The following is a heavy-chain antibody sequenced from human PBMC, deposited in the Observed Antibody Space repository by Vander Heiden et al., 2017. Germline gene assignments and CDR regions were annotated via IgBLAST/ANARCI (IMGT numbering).Heavy chain of an antibody. Sequence: EVQLVESGGGLVQPGRSLRLSCAASGFHFDAYAMHWVRQAPGKGLEWVSGISWNSGSIGYADSVKGRFTISRDNAKNSLYLQMNSLRAEDTALYYCAPLDGSAFDIWGQGTMVTVSS. J-gene: IGHJ3*02. CDR3: APLDGSAFDI. CDR1: GFHFDAYA. V-gene: IGHV3-9*01. CDR2: ISWNSGSI.